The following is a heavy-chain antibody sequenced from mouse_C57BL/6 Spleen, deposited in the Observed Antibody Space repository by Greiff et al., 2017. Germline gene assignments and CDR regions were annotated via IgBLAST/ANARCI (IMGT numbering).Heavy chain of an antibody. J-gene: IGHJ4*01. CDR2: ISSGGDYI. CDR1: GFTFSSYA. D-gene: IGHD2-5*01. Sequence: EVHLVESGEGLVKPGGSLKLSCAASGFTFSSYAMSWVRQTPEKRLEWVAYISSGGDYIYYADTVKGRFTISRDNARNTLYLQMSSLKSEDTAMYYCTRAAYYSNSYAMDYWGQGTSVTVSS. V-gene: IGHV5-9-1*02. CDR3: TRAAYYSNSYAMDY.